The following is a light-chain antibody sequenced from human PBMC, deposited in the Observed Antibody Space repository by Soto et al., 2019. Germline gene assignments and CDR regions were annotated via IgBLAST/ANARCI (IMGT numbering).Light chain of an antibody. CDR1: QSISSY. J-gene: IGKJ4*01. Sequence: DIQMTQSPSSLSASVGDRVTITCRASQSISSYLNWYQHKPGKAPKLLIYAASSLQTGVPSRFSGSRSGTDFALTISSLQRDDFATYYCLQDYNYPLTFGGGTKVDIK. CDR2: AAS. CDR3: LQDYNYPLT. V-gene: IGKV1-39*01.